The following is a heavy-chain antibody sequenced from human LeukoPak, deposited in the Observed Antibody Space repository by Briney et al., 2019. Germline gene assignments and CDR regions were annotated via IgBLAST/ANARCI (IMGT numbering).Heavy chain of an antibody. CDR3: ARVRALRFLELIDY. Sequence: PGGSLRLSCAASGFTFSGYSMNWVRQAPGQGLEWIAYISTSSTTTYYADSVKGRFTISRDNAKSSMYLQISSLRAEDTAVYYCARVRALRFLELIDYWGQGTLVTVSS. V-gene: IGHV3-48*01. CDR2: ISTSSTTT. CDR1: GFTFSGYS. D-gene: IGHD3-3*01. J-gene: IGHJ4*02.